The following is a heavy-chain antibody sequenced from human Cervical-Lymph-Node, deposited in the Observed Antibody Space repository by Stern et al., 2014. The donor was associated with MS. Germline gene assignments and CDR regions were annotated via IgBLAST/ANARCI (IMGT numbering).Heavy chain of an antibody. CDR3: AREPNDYYPFYFDY. CDR1: GFSLSTRGVA. D-gene: IGHD3-16*01. J-gene: IGHJ4*02. Sequence: QVTLKESGPALVKPRQTLTLTCAFSGFSLSTRGVAGGWIRQPPGKALEWLALIYWDDDTRYSPSLRGRLTITQDTSKNQVVLTMTNMDPVDTATYYCAREPNDYYPFYFDYWGQGTLVTVSS. CDR2: IYWDDDT. V-gene: IGHV2-5*02.